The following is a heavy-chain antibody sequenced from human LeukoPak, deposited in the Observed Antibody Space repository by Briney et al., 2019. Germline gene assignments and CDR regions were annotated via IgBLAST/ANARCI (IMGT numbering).Heavy chain of an antibody. V-gene: IGHV1-8*01. J-gene: IGHJ4*02. Sequence: ASVKVSCKASEYTFTSYDINWVRQATGQGLEWMGWMNPNSGNTGYAQKFQGRVAMTEDTSTATAYMELSSLRSEDTAVYYCATGHNYYDSSGYDYWGQGTLVTVSS. CDR3: ATGHNYYDSSGYDY. CDR2: MNPNSGNT. D-gene: IGHD3-22*01. CDR1: EYTFTSYD.